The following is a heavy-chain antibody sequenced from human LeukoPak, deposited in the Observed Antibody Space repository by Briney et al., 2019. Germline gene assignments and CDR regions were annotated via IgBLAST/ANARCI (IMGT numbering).Heavy chain of an antibody. J-gene: IGHJ4*02. CDR2: ISGSGDGT. D-gene: IGHD5-12*01. V-gene: IGHV3-23*01. CDR1: GFTFSNYA. CDR3: AKPFYSGYDSHFDY. Sequence: GGSLRLSCAASGFTFSNYAMSWVRQAPGKGLEWVSAISGSGDGTYSADSVKGRFTTSRDNSKNTLYLQMNSLRAEDTAVYYCAKPFYSGYDSHFDYWGQGTLVTVSS.